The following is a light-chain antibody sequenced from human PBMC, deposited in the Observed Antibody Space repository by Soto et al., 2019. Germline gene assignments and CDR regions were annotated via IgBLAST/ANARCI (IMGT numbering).Light chain of an antibody. CDR2: EVS. CDR1: SSDVGGYNY. V-gene: IGLV2-8*01. J-gene: IGLJ1*01. Sequence: QSALTQPPSASGSPGQSVTISCTGTSSDVGGYNYVSWYQQHPGKAPKLMIYEVSKRPSGVPDRFSGSKSGNTASLTVFGFQVGDGADYYCSSYAGSNNLGVFGTGTKVTVL. CDR3: SSYAGSNNLGV.